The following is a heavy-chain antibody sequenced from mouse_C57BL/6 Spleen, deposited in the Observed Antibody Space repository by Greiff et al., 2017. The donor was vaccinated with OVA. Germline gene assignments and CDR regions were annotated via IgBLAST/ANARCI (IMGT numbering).Heavy chain of an antibody. CDR3: ARGDYYGSSSVAY. D-gene: IGHD1-1*01. Sequence: QVQLQQSGAELVMPGASVKLSCKASGYTFTSYWMHWVKQRPGQGLEWIGEIDPSDSYTNYNQKFKGKSTLTVDKSSSTAYMQLSSLTSEDSAVYYCARGDYYGSSSVAYWGQGTLVTVSA. V-gene: IGHV1-69*01. J-gene: IGHJ3*01. CDR1: GYTFTSYW. CDR2: IDPSDSYT.